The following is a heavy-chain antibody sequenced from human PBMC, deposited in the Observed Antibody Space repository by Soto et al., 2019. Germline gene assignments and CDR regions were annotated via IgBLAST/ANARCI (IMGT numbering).Heavy chain of an antibody. D-gene: IGHD6-13*01. J-gene: IGHJ6*03. Sequence: SVKVSCKASGGTFSSYTISWVRQAPGQGLEWMGRIIPILGIANYAQKFQGRVTITADKSTSTAYMELSSLRSEDTAVYYCVNQEQGYYYYMDVWGKGTTVTAP. V-gene: IGHV1-69*02. CDR1: GGTFSSYT. CDR2: IIPILGIA. CDR3: VNQEQGYYYYMDV.